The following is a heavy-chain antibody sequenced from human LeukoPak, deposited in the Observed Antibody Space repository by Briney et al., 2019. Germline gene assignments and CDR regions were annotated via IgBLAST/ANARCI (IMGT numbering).Heavy chain of an antibody. CDR3: ARDRALGSGKYYFDY. J-gene: IGHJ4*02. D-gene: IGHD3-16*01. CDR1: GGSLHNYY. Sequence: SETLSLTCTVSGGSLHNYYWSWIRQPPGKGLEWIGYIDYSGSTNYNPSLKSRVTISVDTSQNQFSLKLSSVTAADTAVYYCARDRALGSGKYYFDYGGQGTLVTVSA. V-gene: IGHV4-59*01. CDR2: IDYSGST.